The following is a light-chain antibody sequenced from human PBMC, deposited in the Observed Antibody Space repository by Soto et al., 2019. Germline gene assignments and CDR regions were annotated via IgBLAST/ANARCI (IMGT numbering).Light chain of an antibody. CDR2: DAS. Sequence: EIVLTQSPATLSLSPGERATLSCGARQSVSSSYLAWYQQKPGLAPRLLLYDASSRATGIPDRFSGSGSGTDFTLTISRLEPEDFAVYYCQQYGSSPITFGQGTRLEIK. CDR3: QQYGSSPIT. J-gene: IGKJ5*01. CDR1: QSVSSSY. V-gene: IGKV3D-20*01.